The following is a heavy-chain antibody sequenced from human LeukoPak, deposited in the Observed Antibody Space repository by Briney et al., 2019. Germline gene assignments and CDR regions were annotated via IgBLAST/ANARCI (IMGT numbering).Heavy chain of an antibody. CDR1: GFTFSSYE. Sequence: TGGSLRLSCAASGFTFSSYEMNWVRQAPGKGLEWVSYISSSGNTKYYADSVKGRFTVSRDNAKNSLYLQMNSLRAEDTAAYYCARDQYCSSTTCYGFDPWGQGTLVTVSS. J-gene: IGHJ5*02. CDR3: ARDQYCSSTTCYGFDP. CDR2: ISSSGNTK. V-gene: IGHV3-48*03. D-gene: IGHD2-2*01.